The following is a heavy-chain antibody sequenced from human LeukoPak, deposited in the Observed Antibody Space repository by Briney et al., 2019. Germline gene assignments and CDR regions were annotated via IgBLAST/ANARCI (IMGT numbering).Heavy chain of an antibody. Sequence: PGGSLRLSCAASGFTFSSYSMNWVRQAPGKGLEWVSSISSSSSYIYYVDSVKGRFTISRDNAKNSLYLQMNSLRAEDTAVYYCAVIPSYYDFWSGTSDYWGQGTLVTVSS. CDR2: ISSSSSYI. V-gene: IGHV3-21*01. D-gene: IGHD3-3*01. J-gene: IGHJ4*02. CDR3: AVIPSYYDFWSGTSDY. CDR1: GFTFSSYS.